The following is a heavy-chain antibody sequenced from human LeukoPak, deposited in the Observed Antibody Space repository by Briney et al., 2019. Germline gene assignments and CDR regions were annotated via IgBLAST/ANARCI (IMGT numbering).Heavy chain of an antibody. V-gene: IGHV4-4*02. CDR2: IYHGGSS. CDR3: ARNGGISWGNWFDP. Sequence: PSETLSLTCAVSGGSISGNNWWSWFRQPPGEGLEWIAEIYHGGSSNYNPSLKSRVTISLDKSKNQFSLKLGSVTAADTAVYYCARNGGISWGNWFDPWGQGTLVTVSS. D-gene: IGHD4-23*01. J-gene: IGHJ5*02. CDR1: GGSISGNNW.